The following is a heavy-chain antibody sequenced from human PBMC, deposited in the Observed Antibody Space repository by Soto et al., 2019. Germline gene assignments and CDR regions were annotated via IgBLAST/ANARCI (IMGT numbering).Heavy chain of an antibody. V-gene: IGHV4-39*01. J-gene: IGHJ4*02. D-gene: IGHD2-8*01. CDR2: AFHTGAA. CDR3: ASRTCINGECYYFDY. Sequence: PSETLSLTCTVSGDSVSSNNYYWAWIRRPPGKGLEWIAIAFHTGAAFYTPSLKNRLTMSVDTSKNQFSLQLSSVTAADTGAYYCASRTCINGECYYFDYWGQGTLVTVSS. CDR1: GDSVSSNNYY.